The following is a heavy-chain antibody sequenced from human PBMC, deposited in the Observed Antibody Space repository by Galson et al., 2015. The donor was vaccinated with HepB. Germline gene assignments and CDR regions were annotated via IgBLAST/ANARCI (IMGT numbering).Heavy chain of an antibody. CDR3: ARHNGDPYGAFDI. V-gene: IGHV3-21*01. J-gene: IGHJ3*02. Sequence: SLRLSCAASGLTFSYYSMNWVRQAPGEGLEWVSSITSTSSNIYYADSVKGRFTISRDDAKNSLSLQMNSLRAEDTAVYYCARHNGDPYGAFDIWGQGTMVTVSS. CDR2: ITSTSSNI. D-gene: IGHD4-17*01. CDR1: GLTFSYYS.